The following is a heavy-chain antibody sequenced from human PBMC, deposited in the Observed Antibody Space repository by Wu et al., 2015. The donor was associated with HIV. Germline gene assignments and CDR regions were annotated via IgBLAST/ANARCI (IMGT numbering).Heavy chain of an antibody. V-gene: IGHV1-69*12. CDR2: IIPIFGTA. CDR3: ARDTRLDGGNIWFDP. CDR1: GGTFSSYA. Sequence: QVQLVQSGAEVKKPGSSVKVSCKASGGTFSSYAISWVRQAPGQGLEWMGGIIPIFGTANYAQKFQGRVTITADESTSTAYMELKSLTSDDTAVYYCARDTRLDGGNIWFDPWGQGTLVTVSS. J-gene: IGHJ5*02. D-gene: IGHD4-23*01.